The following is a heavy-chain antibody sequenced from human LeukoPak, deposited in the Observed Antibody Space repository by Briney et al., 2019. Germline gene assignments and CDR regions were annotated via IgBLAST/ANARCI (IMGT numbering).Heavy chain of an antibody. CDR1: GFTVSSNY. CDR3: ARASDIEWLPAY. V-gene: IGHV3-53*01. CDR2: IYSGGNT. D-gene: IGHD5-12*01. Sequence: GGSLRLSCAASGFTVSSNYMSWVRQAPGKGLEWVSVIYSGGNTNYADSVKGRFTISRDNAKNTLYLQMNSLRAEDTAVYYCARASDIEWLPAYWGQGTLVTVSS. J-gene: IGHJ4*02.